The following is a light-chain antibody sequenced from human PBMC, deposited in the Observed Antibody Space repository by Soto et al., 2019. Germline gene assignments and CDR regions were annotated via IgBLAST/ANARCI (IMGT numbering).Light chain of an antibody. V-gene: IGKV1-5*01. Sequence: DIQMTQFPSTLSASVGDRVTITCRASQSISSWLAWYQQEPGKAPKLLICDASSLESGVPSRFSGSGSGTEFALTISSLQPDDFATYYCQQYNSYSYTFGQGTKLEIK. CDR2: DAS. CDR3: QQYNSYSYT. CDR1: QSISSW. J-gene: IGKJ2*01.